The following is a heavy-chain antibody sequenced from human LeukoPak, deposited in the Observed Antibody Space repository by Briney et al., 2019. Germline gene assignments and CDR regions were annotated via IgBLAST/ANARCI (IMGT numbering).Heavy chain of an antibody. V-gene: IGHV3-23*01. CDR2: ISGSGGHT. Sequence: PGGSLRLSCAASRFTFSSYWMNWVRQAPGKGLEWVSLISGSGGHTYYGDSVKGRFTISRDNSKNTFYLQMNSLRADDTAVYYCAKGGEATMRDGYNYYYYYMEVWGKGTTVTVSS. D-gene: IGHD5-24*01. CDR1: RFTFSSYW. J-gene: IGHJ6*03. CDR3: AKGGEATMRDGYNYYYYYMEV.